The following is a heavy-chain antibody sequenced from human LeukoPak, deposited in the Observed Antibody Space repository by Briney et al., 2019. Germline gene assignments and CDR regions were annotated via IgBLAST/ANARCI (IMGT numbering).Heavy chain of an antibody. J-gene: IGHJ4*02. CDR2: IYYSGST. CDR1: GGSFSSGSYY. Sequence: SETLSLTCTVSGGSFSSGSYYWSWIRQPPGKGLEWIGYIYYSGSTNYNPSLKSRVTTSVDTSKNQFSLKLSSVTAADTAVYYCARGSRGYSYGWGQGTLLTVSS. V-gene: IGHV4-61*01. D-gene: IGHD5-18*01. CDR3: ARGSRGYSYG.